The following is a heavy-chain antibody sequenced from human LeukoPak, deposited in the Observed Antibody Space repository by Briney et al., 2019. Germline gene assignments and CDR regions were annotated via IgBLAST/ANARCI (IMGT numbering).Heavy chain of an antibody. CDR3: ARDQWAYGSGSYYNDY. CDR1: GFTFSSYW. J-gene: IGHJ4*02. Sequence: GGSLRLSCAASGFTFSSYWMSWVRQAPGKGLEWVANIKQDGSEKYYVDSVKGRFTISRDNAKNSLYLQMNSLRAEDTAVYYCARDQWAYGSGSYYNDYWGLGTLVTVSS. D-gene: IGHD3-10*01. CDR2: IKQDGSEK. V-gene: IGHV3-7*03.